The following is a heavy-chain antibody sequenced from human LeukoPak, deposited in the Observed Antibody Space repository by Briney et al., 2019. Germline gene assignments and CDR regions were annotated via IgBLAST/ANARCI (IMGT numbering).Heavy chain of an antibody. CDR1: GYIFTSYD. J-gene: IGHJ4*02. D-gene: IGHD5-24*01. Sequence: ASVKVSCKGCGYIFTSYDINGVRQASGKGLEWMGWMNPNSGNTGYAQKFQGRVTMTRNTSISTAYMELSSLRSEDTAVYYCARGRTEGYHSAGGYWGQGTLVTVSS. CDR2: MNPNSGNT. V-gene: IGHV1-8*01. CDR3: ARGRTEGYHSAGGY.